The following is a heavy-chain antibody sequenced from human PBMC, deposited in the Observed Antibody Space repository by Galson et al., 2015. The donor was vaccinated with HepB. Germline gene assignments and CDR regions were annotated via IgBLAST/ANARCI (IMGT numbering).Heavy chain of an antibody. CDR2: ISPSDSET. CDR3: AKRAPDLLTEDGVDP. J-gene: IGHJ5*02. V-gene: IGHV5-51*01. D-gene: IGHD3-9*01. CDR1: GYIFTNYW. Sequence: QSGAEVNKPGESLKISCRGSGYIFTNYWIGWVRQMPGTGLEWMGTISPSDSETLYAPSFQGQITISVDKSISTIFLHWSSLKASDTAMYYCAKRAPDLLTEDGVDPWGQGTLVTVSS.